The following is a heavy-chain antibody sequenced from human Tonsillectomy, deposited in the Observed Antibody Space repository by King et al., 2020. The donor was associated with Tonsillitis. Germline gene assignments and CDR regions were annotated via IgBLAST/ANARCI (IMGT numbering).Heavy chain of an antibody. D-gene: IGHD6-13*01. CDR3: AGGPGIAAAGAFRQVPPVIDP. CDR1: GGSISSGDYY. V-gene: IGHV4-31*03. Sequence: VQLQESGPGLVKPSQTLSLTCTVSGGSISSGDYYWSWIRLHPGKGLEWIGCIHNSGSTYYNPSLKSRVIISVDTSKNQFSLKLSSVTAADTAVYYCAGGPGIAAAGAFRQVPPVIDPWGQGTLVTVSS. CDR2: IHNSGST. J-gene: IGHJ5*02.